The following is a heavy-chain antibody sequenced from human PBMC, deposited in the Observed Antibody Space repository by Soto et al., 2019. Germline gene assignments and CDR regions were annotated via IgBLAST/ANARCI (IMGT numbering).Heavy chain of an antibody. CDR2: IYSGGST. J-gene: IGHJ1*01. CDR1: GFTVSSNY. Sequence: EVQLVESGGGLVQPGGSLRLSCAASGFTVSSNYMSWVRQAPGKGLEWVSVIYSGGSTYYADSVKGRFTISRHNSKNTLSLQMTSLRAEDTAVYYCARLYRSVWSIYFQHWGHGTLVTVAS. D-gene: IGHD6-19*01. V-gene: IGHV3-53*04. CDR3: ARLYRSVWSIYFQH.